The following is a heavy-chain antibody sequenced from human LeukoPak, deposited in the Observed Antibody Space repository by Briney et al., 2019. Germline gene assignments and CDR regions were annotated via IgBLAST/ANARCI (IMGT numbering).Heavy chain of an antibody. J-gene: IGHJ4*02. CDR2: MYYGGST. CDR3: ARHGLWAAAFFTY. Sequence: SETLSLTCTVSGGSVSGTSYYWGWIRQPPGKGLEWVGSMYYGGSTSYTYHNPSLKSRVSISVDTSKNQFSLKLSSVTAADTAVYYCARHGLWAAAFFTYWGQGTLVTVSS. D-gene: IGHD6-13*01. CDR1: GGSVSGTSYY. V-gene: IGHV4-39*01.